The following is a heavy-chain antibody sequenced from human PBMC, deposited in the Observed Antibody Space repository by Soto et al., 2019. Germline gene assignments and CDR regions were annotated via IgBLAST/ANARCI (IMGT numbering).Heavy chain of an antibody. V-gene: IGHV3-21*01. CDR2: ISSSSSYI. D-gene: IGHD2-8*01. Sequence: PGGSLRLACAASGFTFSSYSMNCARHAPEKGLEWVSSISSSSSYIYYADSGKGRFTISRDNAKNSMYLQMNSLRPEHPCVYYFERDLTPDSMYARDYYYGMDAWGQGPTVTVSS. CDR1: GFTFSSYS. J-gene: IGHJ6*02. CDR3: ERDLTPDSMYARDYYYGMDA.